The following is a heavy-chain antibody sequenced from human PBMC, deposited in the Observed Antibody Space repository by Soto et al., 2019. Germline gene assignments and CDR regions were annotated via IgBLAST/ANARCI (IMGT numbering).Heavy chain of an antibody. J-gene: IGHJ5*02. CDR1: GGSISSYY. CDR2: IYYSGST. D-gene: IGHD6-6*01. CDR3: ARHFEGPPEYSSSLPWFDP. V-gene: IGHV4-59*08. Sequence: SETLSLTCNVSGGSISSYYWSWIRQPPGKGLEWIGYIYYSGSTNYNPSLKSRVTISVDTSKNQFSLKLSSVTAADTAVYYCARHFEGPPEYSSSLPWFDPWGQGTLVTVSS.